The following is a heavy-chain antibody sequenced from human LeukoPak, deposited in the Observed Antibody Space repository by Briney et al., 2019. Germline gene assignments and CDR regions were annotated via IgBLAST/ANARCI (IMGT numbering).Heavy chain of an antibody. CDR3: ANIGLGYCSGGSCYSLVFDY. J-gene: IGHJ4*02. V-gene: IGHV4-39*01. CDR1: GGSISSSSYY. CDR2: IYYSGST. Sequence: SETLSLTCTVSGGSISSSSYYWGWIRQPPGKGLEWIGSIYYSGSTYYNPSLKSRVTISVDTSKNQFSLKLSSVTAADTAVYYCANIGLGYCSGGSCYSLVFDYWGQGTLSPSPQ. D-gene: IGHD2-15*01.